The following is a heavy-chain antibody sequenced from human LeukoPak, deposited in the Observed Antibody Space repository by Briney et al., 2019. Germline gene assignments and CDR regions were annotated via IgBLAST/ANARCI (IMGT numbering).Heavy chain of an antibody. CDR2: ISAYNGNT. J-gene: IGHJ5*02. CDR1: GYTFTSYG. CDR3: ARVAAAGFHHNWFDP. V-gene: IGHV1-18*01. Sequence: ASVKVSCKASGYTFTSYGISWVRQAPGQGLEWMGWISAYNGNTNYAQKLQGRVTMTTDTSTSTAYMELRSLRSDDTAAYYCARVAAAGFHHNWFDPWGQGTLVAVSS. D-gene: IGHD6-13*01.